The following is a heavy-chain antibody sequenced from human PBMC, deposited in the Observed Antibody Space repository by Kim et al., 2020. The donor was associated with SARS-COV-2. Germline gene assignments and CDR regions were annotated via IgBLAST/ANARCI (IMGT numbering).Heavy chain of an antibody. Sequence: GGSLRLSCAASGFTFSSYAMSWVRQAPGKGLEWVSAISGSGGSTYYADSVKGRFTISRDNSKNTLYLQMNSLRAEDTAVYYCAKDYCSSTSCYSRGYWYFDLGPWHSGHCLL. V-gene: IGHV3-23*01. J-gene: IGHJ2*01. D-gene: IGHD2-2*02. CDR3: AKDYCSSTSCYSRGYWYFDL. CDR2: ISGSGGST. CDR1: GFTFSSYA.